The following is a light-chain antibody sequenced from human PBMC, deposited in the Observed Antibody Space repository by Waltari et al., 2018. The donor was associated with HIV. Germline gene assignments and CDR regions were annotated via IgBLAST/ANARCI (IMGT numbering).Light chain of an antibody. CDR2: EDN. CDR3: YSIDGSGHYRV. J-gene: IGLJ2*01. Sequence: SYELTQPPSVSVSPGQTARITCSGDALPKRFAYWYQQKSGRAPVLVIYEDNTRPSGIPERFAATNSGTVATLTISGAQVDDEADYYFYSIDGSGHYRVFGGGTKLTVL. V-gene: IGLV3-10*01. CDR1: ALPKRF.